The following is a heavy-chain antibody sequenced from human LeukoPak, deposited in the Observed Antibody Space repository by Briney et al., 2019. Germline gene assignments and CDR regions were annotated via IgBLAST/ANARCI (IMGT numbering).Heavy chain of an antibody. CDR2: IYSGGST. CDR1: GGSFSGYY. CDR3: ARDPYYYGMDV. V-gene: IGHV3-53*01. J-gene: IGHJ6*02. Sequence: ETLSLTCAVYGGSFSGYYWSWVRQAPGKGLEWVSVIYSGGSTYYADSVKGRFTISRDNSKNTLYLQMNSLRAEDTAVYYCARDPYYYGMDVWGQGTTVTVSS.